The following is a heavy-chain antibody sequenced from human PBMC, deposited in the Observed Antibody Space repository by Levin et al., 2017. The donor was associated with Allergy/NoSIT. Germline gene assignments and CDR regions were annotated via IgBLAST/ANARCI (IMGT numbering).Heavy chain of an antibody. CDR1: GFTFYNFA. CDR3: ALGQRGDYTPFDS. D-gene: IGHD4-11*01. V-gene: IGHV3-23*01. Sequence: GGSLRLSCEASGFTFYNFAMSWVRQAPGKGLEWVSTITRSGAGTYYADSVEGRFTVSRDNSKNTLYLHMASVRAEDTATYYCALGQRGDYTPFDSWGQGILVSVSS. CDR2: ITRSGAGT. J-gene: IGHJ4*02.